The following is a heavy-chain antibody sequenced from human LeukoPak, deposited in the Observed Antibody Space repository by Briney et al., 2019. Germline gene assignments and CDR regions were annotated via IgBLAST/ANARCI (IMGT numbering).Heavy chain of an antibody. V-gene: IGHV4-4*07. Sequence: SETLSLTCTVSDGSISSYYWSWIRQPAGKGLEWIGRIYTSGSTNYNPSLKSRVTMSVDTSKNQFSLKLSSVTAADTAVYYCARDRTQLRGLWDSSGYYYYFDYWGQGTLVTVSS. D-gene: IGHD3-22*01. CDR3: ARDRTQLRGLWDSSGYYYYFDY. J-gene: IGHJ4*02. CDR2: IYTSGST. CDR1: DGSISSYY.